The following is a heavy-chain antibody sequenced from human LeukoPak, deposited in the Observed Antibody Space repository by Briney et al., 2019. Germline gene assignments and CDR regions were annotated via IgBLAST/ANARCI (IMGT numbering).Heavy chain of an antibody. V-gene: IGHV4-59*08. CDR3: ARHDHITMVRGVIITQYNWFDP. J-gene: IGHJ5*02. CDR1: GGSTSSYY. Sequence: PSETLSLTCTVSGGSTSSYYWSWIRQPPGKGLEWIGYIYYSGSTNYNPSLKSRVTISVDTSKNQFSLKLSSVTAADTAVYYCARHDHITMVRGVIITQYNWFDPWGQGTLVTVSS. D-gene: IGHD3-10*01. CDR2: IYYSGST.